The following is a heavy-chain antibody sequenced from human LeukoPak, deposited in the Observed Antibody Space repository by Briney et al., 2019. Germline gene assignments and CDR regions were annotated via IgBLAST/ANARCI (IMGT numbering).Heavy chain of an antibody. V-gene: IGHV4-34*01. CDR3: ARRGVKYLSY. D-gene: IGHD3-10*01. CDR2: INHSGST. CDR1: GGSFSGYY. Sequence: SETLSLTCAVYGGSFSGYYWSWIRQPPGKGLEWIGEINHSGSTNYNPSLKSRVTISVDTSKNQFSLKLSSVTAADTAVYYCARRGVKYLSYWGQGTLVTVSS. J-gene: IGHJ4*02.